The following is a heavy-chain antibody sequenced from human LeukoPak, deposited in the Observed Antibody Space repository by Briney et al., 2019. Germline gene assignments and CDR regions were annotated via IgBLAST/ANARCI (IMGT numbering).Heavy chain of an antibody. Sequence: GGSLRLSCAASGFTFSTYTMYWVRHPPGKRLEWVSIIGSSGGGIHYADSVKGRLNIPRHNPKNAIYLQMTSLRVAHTAVYYCAIDPNWGPHSWGQGVLVTASS. CDR2: IGSSGGGI. CDR3: AIDPNWGPHS. D-gene: IGHD7-27*01. J-gene: IGHJ4*02. CDR1: GFTFSTYT. V-gene: IGHV3-23*01.